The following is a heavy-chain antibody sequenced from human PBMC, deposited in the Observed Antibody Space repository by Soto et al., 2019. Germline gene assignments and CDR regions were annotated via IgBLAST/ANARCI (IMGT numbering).Heavy chain of an antibody. CDR1: GFTFSGHT. V-gene: IGHV3-23*01. Sequence: PGGSLRLSCAAPGFTFSGHTMSWVRQAPGKGLEWVSAISGSGGSPSYADSVQGRFTISRDNPKNTLYLQMSSLRVEDTAIYYCAKARCTSNTCYVPDHWGQGTLVTVSS. CDR3: AKARCTSNTCYVPDH. J-gene: IGHJ5*02. D-gene: IGHD2-15*01. CDR2: ISGSGGSP.